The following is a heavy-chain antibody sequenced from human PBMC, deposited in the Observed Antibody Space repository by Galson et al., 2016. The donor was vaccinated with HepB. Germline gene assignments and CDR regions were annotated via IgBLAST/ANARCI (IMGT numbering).Heavy chain of an antibody. CDR2: ISGSGAVT. CDR1: GFAFNAFG. D-gene: IGHD4-17*01. Sequence: SLRLSCAASGFAFNAFGMSWVRQAPGKGLEWVSSISGSGAVTYSADSVRGRFTISRDNSKNTVYLQMSSLRAEDTAVYYCAKDAAVTLPGVYFEYWGQGTLVTVSS. J-gene: IGHJ4*02. V-gene: IGHV3-23*01. CDR3: AKDAAVTLPGVYFEY.